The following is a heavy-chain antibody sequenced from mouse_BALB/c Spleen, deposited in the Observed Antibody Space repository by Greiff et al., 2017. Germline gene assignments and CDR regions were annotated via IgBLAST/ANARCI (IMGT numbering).Heavy chain of an antibody. V-gene: IGHV5-17*02. CDR2: ISSGSSTI. Sequence: EVKLMESGGGLVQPGGSRKLSCAASGFTFSSFGMHWVRQAPEKGLEWVAYISSGSSTIYYADTVKGRFTISRDNPKNTLFLQMTSLRSEDTAMYYCARGAERYYFDYWGQGTTLTVSS. J-gene: IGHJ2*01. CDR3: ARGAERYYFDY. CDR1: GFTFSSFG.